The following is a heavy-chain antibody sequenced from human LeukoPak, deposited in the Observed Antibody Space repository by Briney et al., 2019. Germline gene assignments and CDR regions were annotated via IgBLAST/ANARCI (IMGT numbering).Heavy chain of an antibody. J-gene: IGHJ4*02. CDR1: GFTFDDYA. V-gene: IGHV3-9*01. Sequence: GGSLRLSCAASGFTFDDYAMHWVRHAPGKGLEWVSGISWNSGSIGYADSVKGRFTISRDNAKNSLYLQMNSLRVEDTAVYYCAREASFDYWGQGTLVTVSS. CDR3: AREASFDY. CDR2: ISWNSGSI.